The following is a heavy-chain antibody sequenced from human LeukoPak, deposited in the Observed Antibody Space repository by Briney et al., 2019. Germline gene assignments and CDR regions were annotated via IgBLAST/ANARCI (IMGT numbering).Heavy chain of an antibody. CDR1: GFTFSTYA. Sequence: SGGSLRLSCAASGFTFSTYAMSWVRQAPGKGLEWVSAISGSGGSTCYADSVKGRFTISRDNSKNTLYLQMNSLRAEDTAVYYCAKDKAGYSSRTNDYWGQGTLVTVSS. D-gene: IGHD6-19*01. CDR2: ISGSGGST. CDR3: AKDKAGYSSRTNDY. V-gene: IGHV3-23*01. J-gene: IGHJ4*02.